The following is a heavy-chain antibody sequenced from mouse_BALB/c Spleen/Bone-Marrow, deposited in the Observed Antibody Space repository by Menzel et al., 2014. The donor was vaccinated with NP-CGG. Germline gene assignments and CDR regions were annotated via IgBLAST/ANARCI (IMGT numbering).Heavy chain of an antibody. J-gene: IGHJ2*01. CDR3: ARGYYGSSYYFDY. V-gene: IGHV1-77*01. CDR2: IYPGSGCT. D-gene: IGHD1-1*01. CDR1: GYTFTDYV. Sequence: VQGVESGPELVKPGASVKMSCKASGYTFTDYVISWVKQRTGQGLEWIGEIYPGSGCTYYNEKFKGKATLTADKSSNTAYMQLSSLTSEDSAVYFCARGYYGSSYYFDYWGQGTTLTVSS.